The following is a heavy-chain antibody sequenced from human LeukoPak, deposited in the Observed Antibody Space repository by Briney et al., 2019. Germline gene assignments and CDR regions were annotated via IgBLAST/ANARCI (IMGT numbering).Heavy chain of an antibody. V-gene: IGHV3-74*01. Sequence: PGGSLRLSCAASGFTFSNYWMHWVRQAPGKGLVWVSRINTDGSSTTYADSVKGRFTTSRDNAKNTLYLQMNSLRAEDTAVYYCARDGYDYQLLRGGGYWGQGTLVTVSS. J-gene: IGHJ4*02. D-gene: IGHD2-2*01. CDR2: INTDGSST. CDR3: ARDGYDYQLLRGGGY. CDR1: GFTFSNYW.